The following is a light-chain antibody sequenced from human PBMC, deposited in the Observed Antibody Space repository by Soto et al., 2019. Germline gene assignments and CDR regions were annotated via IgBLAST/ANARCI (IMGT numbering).Light chain of an antibody. J-gene: IGLJ3*02. V-gene: IGLV2-14*01. CDR1: SSHIGSYNY. Sequence: QSALTQPASVSGSPGQSITISCSETSSHIGSYNYVSWYQHHPGKVPKLIIYEVNNRPSGVSNRFSGSTSVKTASLTISGLQAEDEADYYCCSFTTSSTWLFGGGTKLTVL. CDR3: CSFTTSSTWL. CDR2: EVN.